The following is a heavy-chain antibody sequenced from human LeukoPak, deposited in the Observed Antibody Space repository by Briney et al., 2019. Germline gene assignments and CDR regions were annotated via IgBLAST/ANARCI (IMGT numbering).Heavy chain of an antibody. J-gene: IGHJ3*02. V-gene: IGHV3-9*01. CDR2: ISWNSGSI. D-gene: IGHD6-13*01. Sequence: PGGSLRLSCAASGFTFDDYAMHWVRHAPGKGLEWVSGISWNSGSIGYADSVKGRFTISRDNAKNSLYLQMNSLRAEDTALYYCAKVGSSWSSLRSDAFDIWGQGTMVTVSS. CDR3: AKVGSSWSSLRSDAFDI. CDR1: GFTFDDYA.